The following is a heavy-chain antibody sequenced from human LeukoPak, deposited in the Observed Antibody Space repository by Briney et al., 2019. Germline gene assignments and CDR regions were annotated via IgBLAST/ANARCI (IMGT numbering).Heavy chain of an antibody. D-gene: IGHD3-22*01. CDR1: GGTFSSYA. V-gene: IGHV1-69*06. Sequence: ASVKVSCKASGGTFSSYAISWVRQAPGQGLEWMGGIIPIFGTANYAQKFQGRVTITADKSTSTAYMELSSLRSEDTAVYYCASDATAMIVVATKTQIDYWGQGTLVTVSS. CDR3: ASDATAMIVVATKTQIDY. CDR2: IIPIFGTA. J-gene: IGHJ4*02.